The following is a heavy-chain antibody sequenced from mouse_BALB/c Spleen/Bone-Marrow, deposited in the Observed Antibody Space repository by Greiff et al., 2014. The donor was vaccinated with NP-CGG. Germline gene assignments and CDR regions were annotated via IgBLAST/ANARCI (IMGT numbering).Heavy chain of an antibody. CDR2: IDPASGNT. Sequence: VQLKQSGADLVKPGASVKLSCTTSGFNIKDTFMHWVKQRPEQGLEWIGRIDPASGNTKYDPKFQGKATRTADTSSNKVSLQLSGLTSEDTAVYYCAHDAPFTYWGQGTLVTVSA. J-gene: IGHJ3*01. CDR3: AHDAPFTY. V-gene: IGHV14-3*02. D-gene: IGHD2-3*01. CDR1: GFNIKDTF.